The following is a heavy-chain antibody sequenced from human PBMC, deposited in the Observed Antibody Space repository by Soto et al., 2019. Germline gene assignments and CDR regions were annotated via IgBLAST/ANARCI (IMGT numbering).Heavy chain of an antibody. CDR3: ARAHGPGYPQSDAFDL. V-gene: IGHV1-69*01. Sequence: SSVKVSCKASGGTYSSYAVSWVRQAPGQGLEWMGGIIPIFGTANYAQKFQGRVTITADESTSTAYMELSSLRSEDTAVYYCARAHGPGYPQSDAFDLWGQGTMVTVSS. J-gene: IGHJ3*01. CDR1: GGTYSSYA. CDR2: IIPIFGTA. D-gene: IGHD3-16*02.